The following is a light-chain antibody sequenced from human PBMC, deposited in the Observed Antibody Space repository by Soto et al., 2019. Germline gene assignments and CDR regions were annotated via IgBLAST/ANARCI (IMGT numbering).Light chain of an antibody. J-gene: IGLJ1*01. CDR1: SSDVGSYNL. CDR2: EVS. V-gene: IGLV2-23*02. Sequence: SALIQPASVYGSPGQSITISCTGTSSDVGSYNLVSWYQQHTGKAPKLMIYEVSKRPSGVSNRFSGSKSGNTASLTISGLQAEDEADYYCCSYAGSSTPYVFGTGTKVTVL. CDR3: CSYAGSSTPYV.